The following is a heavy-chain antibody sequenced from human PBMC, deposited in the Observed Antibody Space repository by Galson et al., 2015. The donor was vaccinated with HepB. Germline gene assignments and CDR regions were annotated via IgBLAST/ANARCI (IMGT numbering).Heavy chain of an antibody. CDR2: IYSGGST. CDR1: GFTVSSNY. Sequence: SLRLSCAASGFTVSSNYMSWVRQAPGKGLEWVSVIYSGGSTYYADSVKGRFTISRHNSKNTLYLQMNSLRAEDTAVYYCARATEDSSGYYGRWGQGTLVTVSS. J-gene: IGHJ4*02. V-gene: IGHV3-53*04. D-gene: IGHD3-22*01. CDR3: ARATEDSSGYYGR.